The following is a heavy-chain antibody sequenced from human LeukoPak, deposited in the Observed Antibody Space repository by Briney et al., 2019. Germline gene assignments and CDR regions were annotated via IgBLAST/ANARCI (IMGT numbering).Heavy chain of an antibody. Sequence: PSECLSLTCTVSSGSISGYYWSWIRQPPGKGLEWIGNIFYSGSTNYNPSLKSRVTISLDTSKNKFSLKLTSVTAADTAVDYCARQSYGGAYYFFGYWGQGTLVAVSS. CDR1: SGSISGYY. CDR3: ARQSYGGAYYFFGY. J-gene: IGHJ4*02. V-gene: IGHV4-59*08. CDR2: IFYSGST. D-gene: IGHD1-26*01.